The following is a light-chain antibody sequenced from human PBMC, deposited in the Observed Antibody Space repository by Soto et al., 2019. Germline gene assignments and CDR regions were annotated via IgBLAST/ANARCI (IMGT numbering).Light chain of an antibody. CDR1: SSDIGTYNY. J-gene: IGLJ2*01. CDR3: SSYTTSSTLNVV. V-gene: IGLV2-14*01. Sequence: QSALTQPASVSGSPGQTITISCTGTSSDIGTYNYVSWYQQHPGKAPKLMIYEVSNRPSGVSNRFSGSKSGNTASLTISGLHAEDEADYYCSSYTTSSTLNVVFGGGTKLTVL. CDR2: EVS.